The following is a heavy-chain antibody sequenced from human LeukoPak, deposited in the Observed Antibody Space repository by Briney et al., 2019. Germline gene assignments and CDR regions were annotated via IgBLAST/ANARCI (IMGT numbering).Heavy chain of an antibody. J-gene: IGHJ4*02. V-gene: IGHV3-30*18. CDR3: ANTPQLWTQFDY. Sequence: GGSLRLSCAASGFTFSSYGMHWVRQAPGKGLEWVAVIPYDGSNKYYAGSVKGRFTISRDNSKNTLYLQTNSLRAEDTAVYYCANTPQLWTQFDYWGQGTLVTVSS. CDR2: IPYDGSNK. D-gene: IGHD1-1*01. CDR1: GFTFSSYG.